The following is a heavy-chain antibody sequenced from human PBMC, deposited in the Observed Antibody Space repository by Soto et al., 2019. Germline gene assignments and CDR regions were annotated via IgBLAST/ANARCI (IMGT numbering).Heavy chain of an antibody. CDR3: ARDQDRLQLGGNYYYILDV. V-gene: IGHV1-69*12. J-gene: IGHJ6*02. CDR2: IMPIFRIP. D-gene: IGHD4-4*01. CDR1: GGTFSNSA. Sequence: QVQLEQSGAEVKKPGSSVKVSCKASGGTFSNSAISWVRQAPGQGLEWMGGIMPIFRIPDYEQKFQGRVTITADESPTTAYMELSGPRSDDTAVYYCARDQDRLQLGGNYYYILDVWGQGTTVTVSS.